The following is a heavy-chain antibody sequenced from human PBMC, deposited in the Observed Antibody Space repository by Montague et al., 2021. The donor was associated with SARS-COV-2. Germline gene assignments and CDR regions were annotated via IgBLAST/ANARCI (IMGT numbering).Heavy chain of an antibody. D-gene: IGHD1-26*01. CDR1: GVSITSTNW. CDR3: AGRVLTVPADY. CDR2: ISYGGIG. V-gene: IGHV4-4*02. Sequence: SETLSLTCAVSGVSITSTNWCSLVRQPPRKGLVWFGEISYGGIGTYYPPLMSRATISLDSSRNLFSLKLSSVTAADTAIDYCAGRVLTVPADYWGQGTLVTVS. J-gene: IGHJ4*02.